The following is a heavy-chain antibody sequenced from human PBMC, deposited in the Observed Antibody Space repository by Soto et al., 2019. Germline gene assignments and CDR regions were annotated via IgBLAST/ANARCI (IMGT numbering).Heavy chain of an antibody. J-gene: IGHJ4*02. V-gene: IGHV3-15*07. CDR3: TTSVCSGGSCYFSRRPGFDY. D-gene: IGHD2-15*01. CDR1: GFTFSNAW. CDR2: IKSKTDGGTT. Sequence: GGSLRLSCAASGFTFSNAWMNWVRQAPGKGLEWVGRIKSKTDGGTTDYAAPVKGRFTISRDDSKNTLYLQMNSLKTGDTAVYYRTTSVCSGGSCYFSRRPGFDYWGQGTLVTVSS.